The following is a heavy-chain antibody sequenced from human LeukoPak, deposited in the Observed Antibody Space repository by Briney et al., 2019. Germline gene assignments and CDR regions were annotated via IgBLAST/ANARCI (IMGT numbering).Heavy chain of an antibody. Sequence: SETLSLTCTVSGGSISSGSYYWSWIRQPAGKGLEWIGRIYTSGSTNYNPSLKSRVTISVDTSKNQFSLKLSSVTAADTAVYYCAGEGGYRNYYFDYWGQGTLVTVSS. CDR3: AGEGGYRNYYFDY. CDR2: IYTSGST. D-gene: IGHD3-16*02. J-gene: IGHJ4*02. CDR1: GGSISSGSYY. V-gene: IGHV4-61*02.